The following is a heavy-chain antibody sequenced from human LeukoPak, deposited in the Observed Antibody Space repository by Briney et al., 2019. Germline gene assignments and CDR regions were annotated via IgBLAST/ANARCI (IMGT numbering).Heavy chain of an antibody. Sequence: SETLSLTCAVYGGSFSGYYWSWIRQPPGKGLEWIGEINHSGSTNYNPSLKSRVTISVDTSKNQFSLKLSSVTAADTAVYYCARRRGYSYGYWAFDIWGQGTMVTVSS. CDR3: ARRRGYSYGYWAFDI. V-gene: IGHV4-34*01. CDR1: GGSFSGYY. J-gene: IGHJ3*02. D-gene: IGHD5-18*01. CDR2: INHSGST.